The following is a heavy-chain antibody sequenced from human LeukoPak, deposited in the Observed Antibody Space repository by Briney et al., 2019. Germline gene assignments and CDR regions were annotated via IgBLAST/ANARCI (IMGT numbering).Heavy chain of an antibody. V-gene: IGHV1-2*02. J-gene: IGHJ4*02. CDR2: INPNSGGT. D-gene: IGHD6-13*01. CDR3: ASGYSSSWTQSFDY. CDR1: GYTFTGYY. Sequence: ASVKVSCKASGYTFTGYYMHWVRLAPGQGLEWMGWINPNSGGTNYAQKFQGRVTMTRDTSISTAYMELSRLRSDDTAVYYCASGYSSSWTQSFDYWGQGTLVTVSS.